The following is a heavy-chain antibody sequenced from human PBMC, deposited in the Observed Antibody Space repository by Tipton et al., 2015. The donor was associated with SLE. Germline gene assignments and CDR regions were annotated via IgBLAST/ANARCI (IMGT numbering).Heavy chain of an antibody. D-gene: IGHD3-10*02. CDR1: GGSFTSSSYY. J-gene: IGHJ5*01. Sequence: TLSLTCAVYGGSFTSSSYYWAWIRQSPGKGVEWIGEINHRGSTTHNPSLKSRVTISVDTSKTQFSLKLRSVTAADAALYYCATRRSETGLFSKGGWLDPWGQVTLVSASS. V-gene: IGHV4-34*01. CDR3: ATRRSETGLFSKGGWLDP. CDR2: INHRGST.